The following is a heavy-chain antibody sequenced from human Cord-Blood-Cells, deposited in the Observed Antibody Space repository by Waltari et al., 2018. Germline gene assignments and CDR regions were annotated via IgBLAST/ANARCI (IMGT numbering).Heavy chain of an antibody. V-gene: IGHV4-34*01. D-gene: IGHD2-15*01. CDR1: GGSFSGYY. J-gene: IGHJ3*02. CDR3: ARDVADCSGGSCYHAFDI. CDR2: INHSGST. Sequence: QMQLQQWGAGLLKPSETLSLTCAVYGGSFSGYYWSWFRQPPGKGLEWIGEINHSGSTNYNPAPKSRVTISVDTSKNQFSLKLSSVTAADTAVYYCARDVADCSGGSCYHAFDIWGQGTMVTVSS.